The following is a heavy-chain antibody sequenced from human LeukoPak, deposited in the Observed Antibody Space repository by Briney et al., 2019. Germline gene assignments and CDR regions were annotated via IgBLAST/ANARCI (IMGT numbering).Heavy chain of an antibody. CDR1: GGSMSSYY. D-gene: IGHD2/OR15-2a*01. CDR2: IYYSGST. CDR3: ARYVEFCLDY. V-gene: IGHV4-59*01. Sequence: PWETLSLTCTVSGGSMSSYYWSWIRQPPGKGLEWIGYIYYSGSTNYNPSLKSRVTISVGTSKNQFSLKLSSVTAADTAVYYCARYVEFCLDYWGQGTLVTVSS. J-gene: IGHJ4*02.